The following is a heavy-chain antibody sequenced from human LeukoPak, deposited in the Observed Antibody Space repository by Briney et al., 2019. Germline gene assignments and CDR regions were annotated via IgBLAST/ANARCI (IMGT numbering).Heavy chain of an antibody. CDR1: GFTFSSYA. V-gene: IGHV3-23*01. Sequence: GGSLRLSCTNSGFTFSSYAMSWVRQAPGKGLDWVSAISASGGSTYYADSVKGRFTISRDNSENTLYLQMNSLRAEDTAVYYCARSSGGWYKFDYWGQGFLVTVSS. CDR2: ISASGGST. CDR3: ARSSGGWYKFDY. J-gene: IGHJ4*02. D-gene: IGHD6-19*01.